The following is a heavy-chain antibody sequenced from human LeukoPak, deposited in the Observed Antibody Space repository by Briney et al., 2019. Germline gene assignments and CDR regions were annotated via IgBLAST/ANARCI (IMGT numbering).Heavy chain of an antibody. D-gene: IGHD5-18*01. J-gene: IGHJ5*02. Sequence: ASVKVSCKASGYTFTGYYMHWVRQAPGQGLEWMGWINPNSGGTNYAQKFQGRVTMTRDTSISTAYMELSRLRSDDTAVYYCARDLTAMAHNWFDPWGQGTLVTVSS. CDR3: ARDLTAMAHNWFDP. CDR1: GYTFTGYY. V-gene: IGHV1-2*02. CDR2: INPNSGGT.